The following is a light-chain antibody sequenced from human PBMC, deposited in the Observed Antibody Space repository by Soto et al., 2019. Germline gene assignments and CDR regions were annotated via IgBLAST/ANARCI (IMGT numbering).Light chain of an antibody. Sequence: QSVLTQSSSASASLGSSVKLTCTLSSGHSSYIIAWHQQQPGKAPRYLMKLEGSGSYNKGSGVPDRFSGSGSGADRYLTISNLQFEDDADYYCETWDSDTRVFGGGTKLTVL. CDR3: ETWDSDTRV. V-gene: IGLV4-60*02. J-gene: IGLJ3*02. CDR1: SGHSSYI. CDR2: LEGSGSY.